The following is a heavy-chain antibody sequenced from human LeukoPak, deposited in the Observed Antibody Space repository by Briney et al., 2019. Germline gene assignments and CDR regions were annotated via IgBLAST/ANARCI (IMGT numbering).Heavy chain of an antibody. J-gene: IGHJ4*02. Sequence: SETLSLTCAVYGGSFSGYYWSWIRQPPGKGLEGIGEINHSGSTNYPPSLKSPVTISVDTSKNQFSLKLSSVTAADTAVYYCARVPYYLEIFDYWGQGTLVTVSS. V-gene: IGHV4-34*01. CDR2: INHSGST. D-gene: IGHD3-10*01. CDR3: ARVPYYLEIFDY. CDR1: GGSFSGYY.